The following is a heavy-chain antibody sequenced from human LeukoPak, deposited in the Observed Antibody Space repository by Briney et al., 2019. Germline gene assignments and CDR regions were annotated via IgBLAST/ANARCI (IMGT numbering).Heavy chain of an antibody. D-gene: IGHD5-18*01. J-gene: IGHJ4*02. CDR3: ARGLYGYPYYFDY. Sequence: SEILSLTCTVSGGSISSYYWSWIRQPPGKGLEWIGYIYYSGSTNYNPSLKSRVTISVDTSKNQFSLKLSSVTAADTAVYYCARGLYGYPYYFDYWGQGTLGTVSS. V-gene: IGHV4-59*01. CDR1: GGSISSYY. CDR2: IYYSGST.